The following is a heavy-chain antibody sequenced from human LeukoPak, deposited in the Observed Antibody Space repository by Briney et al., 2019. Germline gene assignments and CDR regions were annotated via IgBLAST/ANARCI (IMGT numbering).Heavy chain of an antibody. V-gene: IGHV3-11*01. J-gene: IGHJ4*02. Sequence: GSLRLSCAASGFTFSDYYMTWIRQAPGEGLEWVSHISGGGTTIYYADSVKGRFTISRDNAKNSLYLQLNSVRAEDTAMYYCARDNSNLDYWGQGTLVTVSS. CDR2: ISGGGTTI. CDR1: GFTFSDYY. CDR3: ARDNSNLDY. D-gene: IGHD1-1*01.